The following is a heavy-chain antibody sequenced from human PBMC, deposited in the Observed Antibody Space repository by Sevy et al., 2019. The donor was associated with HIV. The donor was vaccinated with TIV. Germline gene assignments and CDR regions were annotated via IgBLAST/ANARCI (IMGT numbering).Heavy chain of an antibody. CDR2: FSGLPNYL. D-gene: IGHD3-22*01. CDR3: ARDAWEGRYSSGHNWFDP. Sequence: GGSLRLSCPASGFTFSDSYMGWIRRAPGKGLEGVSSFSGLPNYLNYPDSVKGRFTISRDNAKNSLYLQMNSLRVEDTAVYYCARDAWEGRYSSGHNWFDPWGQGTLVTVSS. J-gene: IGHJ5*02. CDR1: GFTFSDSY. V-gene: IGHV3-11*06.